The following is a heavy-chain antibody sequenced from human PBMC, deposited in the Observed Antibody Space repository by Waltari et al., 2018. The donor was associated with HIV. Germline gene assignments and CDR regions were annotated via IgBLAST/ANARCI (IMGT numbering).Heavy chain of an antibody. CDR2: INPYTGDT. Sequence: QVQLLQSGAEVKKPGASVKVSCKASGYTFSGHYMHWGRKAPGQGLEWMGRINPYTGDTKYAQRFQGRVTMTRDTSISTAYMERSRLRSDDTAVYYCARVGWLGDDAFDIWGQGTMVTVSS. D-gene: IGHD3-10*01. CDR1: GYTFSGHY. CDR3: ARVGWLGDDAFDI. V-gene: IGHV1-2*06. J-gene: IGHJ3*02.